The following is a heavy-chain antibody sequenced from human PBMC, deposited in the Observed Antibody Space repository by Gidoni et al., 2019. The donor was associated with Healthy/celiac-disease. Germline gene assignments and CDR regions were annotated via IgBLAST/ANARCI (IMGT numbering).Heavy chain of an antibody. CDR1: GGSISRYY. CDR3: AREGRVLLWFGELFGAFDI. V-gene: IGHV4-59*01. Sequence: QVQLQESGPGLVKPSETLSLTCTVSGGSISRYYWSWIRQPPGQRLEWIGYSYSLGSTNYNPSPKSRVTISVDTSKNQFSLKLSFVTAADTAVYYCAREGRVLLWFGELFGAFDIWGQGTMVTVSS. CDR2: SYSLGST. J-gene: IGHJ3*02. D-gene: IGHD3-10*01.